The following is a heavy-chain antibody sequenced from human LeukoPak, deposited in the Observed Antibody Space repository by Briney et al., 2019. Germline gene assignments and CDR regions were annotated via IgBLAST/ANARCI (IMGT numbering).Heavy chain of an antibody. Sequence: SETLSLTCTVSGYSISSGYYWGWIRQPPGGGLGWIGCIFRSGNTYYHPSLTSRVTISADMSKNELSLKLNSVTVADTAIYYCARLGQEWLVGGAFDYWGQGALVTVSS. CDR3: ARLGQEWLVGGAFDY. CDR2: IFRSGNT. J-gene: IGHJ4*02. D-gene: IGHD6-19*01. CDR1: GYSISSGYY. V-gene: IGHV4-38-2*02.